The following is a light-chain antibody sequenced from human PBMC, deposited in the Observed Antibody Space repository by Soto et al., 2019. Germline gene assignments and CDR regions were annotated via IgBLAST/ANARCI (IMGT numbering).Light chain of an antibody. V-gene: IGKV3-20*01. CDR2: GAS. J-gene: IGKJ5*01. Sequence: EIVLTQSPGTLSLSPEERATLSCRATQSVSSSYFAWYQQKPGQAPRLLIYGASSRATGIPDRFSGSGSGTDFTLTISRLEPEDFAVYYCQHYGSSPPITFGQGTRLEIK. CDR1: QSVSSSY. CDR3: QHYGSSPPIT.